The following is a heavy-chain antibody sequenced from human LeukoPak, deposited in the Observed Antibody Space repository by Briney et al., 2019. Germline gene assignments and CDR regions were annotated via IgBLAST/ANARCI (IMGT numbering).Heavy chain of an antibody. CDR3: ARVGYSGKYPRL. Sequence: GGSLRLSCAASGFTFSSYEMNWVRQAPGQGLEWVSYISTSGSTIYYADSVKGRFTISRDNAKNSLYLQMNSLRAQDTAVYYCARVGYSGKYPRLWGQGTLVTVSS. D-gene: IGHD1-26*01. CDR1: GFTFSSYE. V-gene: IGHV3-48*03. J-gene: IGHJ4*02. CDR2: ISTSGSTI.